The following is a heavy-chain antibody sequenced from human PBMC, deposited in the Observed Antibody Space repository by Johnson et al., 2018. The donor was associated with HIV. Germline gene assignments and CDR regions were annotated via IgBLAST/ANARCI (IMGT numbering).Heavy chain of an antibody. Sequence: QVQLVESGGGVVQPGVSLRLSCAASGFTFSSYGMHWVRQAPGKGLEWVAFIRYDGSNKYYADSVKGRFTISRDNSKNTLYLQVNGLRVEDTAVCDCASGEDYGGNYGALDIWGQGTMVTVSS. CDR2: IRYDGSNK. CDR1: GFTFSSYG. J-gene: IGHJ3*02. D-gene: IGHD4-23*01. V-gene: IGHV3-30*02. CDR3: ASGEDYGGNYGALDI.